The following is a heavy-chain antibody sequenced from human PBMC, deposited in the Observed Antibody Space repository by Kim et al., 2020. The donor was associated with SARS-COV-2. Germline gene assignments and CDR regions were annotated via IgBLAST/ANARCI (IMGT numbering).Heavy chain of an antibody. V-gene: IGHV3-23*01. Sequence: SVKGRFTISRYNSKNTLYLQMNSLRAEDTAVYYCAKDGNSDYGDPYYFDFWGQGTLVTVSS. D-gene: IGHD4-17*01. CDR3: AKDGNSDYGDPYYFDF. J-gene: IGHJ4*02.